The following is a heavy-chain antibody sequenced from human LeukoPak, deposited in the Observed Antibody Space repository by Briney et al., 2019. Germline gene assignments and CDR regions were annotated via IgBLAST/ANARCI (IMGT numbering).Heavy chain of an antibody. CDR1: GFTISTYW. CDR3: ARDPKWLDY. CDR2: TNQEGSEK. D-gene: IGHD5-12*01. J-gene: IGHJ4*02. Sequence: GGSLRLSCAASGFTISTYWMSWVRQAPGKGLEWVANTNQEGSEKYYVDSVKGRFTISKDNAKNSLYLQMNNLRAEDTAVYYCARDPKWLDYWGQGTLVTVSS. V-gene: IGHV3-7*01.